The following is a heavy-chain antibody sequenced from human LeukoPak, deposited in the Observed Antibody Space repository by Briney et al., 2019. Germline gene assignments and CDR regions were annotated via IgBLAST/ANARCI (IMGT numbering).Heavy chain of an antibody. V-gene: IGHV4-39*01. CDR1: GGSISSSSYY. J-gene: IGHJ6*02. CDR3: GRHGYSYGYIFYYGMDV. Sequence: PSETLSLTCTVYGGSISSSSYYWGWIRQPPGKGLEWIGSIYYSGSTYYNPSLKSRVTISVDTSKNQFSLKLSSVTAADTAVYYCGRHGYSYGYIFYYGMDVWGQGTTVTVSS. CDR2: IYYSGST. D-gene: IGHD5-18*01.